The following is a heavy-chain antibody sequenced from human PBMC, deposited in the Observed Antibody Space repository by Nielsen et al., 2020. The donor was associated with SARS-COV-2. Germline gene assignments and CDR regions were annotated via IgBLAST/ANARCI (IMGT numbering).Heavy chain of an antibody. D-gene: IGHD2-15*01. V-gene: IGHV3-23*01. J-gene: IGHJ6*02. CDR1: GITFRNYG. Sequence: GESLKISCAVSGITFRNYGMSWVRLPPGKGLEWVSAITGSADSTYYADSVKGRFTISRDNSENTLYLQMDSLRAEDTALYYCASLPRGSGYDYGMDVWGQGTTVTVSS. CDR2: ITGSADST. CDR3: ASLPRGSGYDYGMDV.